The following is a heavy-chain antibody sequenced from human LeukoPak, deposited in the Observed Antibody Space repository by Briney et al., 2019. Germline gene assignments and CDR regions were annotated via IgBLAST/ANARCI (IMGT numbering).Heavy chain of an antibody. V-gene: IGHV3-7*01. Sequence: GGSLRLSXAVSGFTFSNYWMSWVRQAPGKGLEWVANIKEDGSEQYYVDSVKGRFIISRDNAKNSLYLQMNSLRAEDTAVYYCARDNVAYCGPNCPNFDYWGQGTLVTVSS. D-gene: IGHD2-21*01. CDR3: ARDNVAYCGPNCPNFDY. CDR1: GFTFSNYW. J-gene: IGHJ4*02. CDR2: IKEDGSEQ.